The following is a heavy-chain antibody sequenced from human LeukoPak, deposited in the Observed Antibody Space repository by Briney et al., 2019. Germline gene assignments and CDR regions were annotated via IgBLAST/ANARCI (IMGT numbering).Heavy chain of an antibody. D-gene: IGHD4-11*01. J-gene: IGHJ5*02. CDR2: ISYSGST. CDR1: GGSISTYY. CDR3: ARESSQAYTNNGNWFDP. Sequence: SETLSLTCTVSGGSISTYYWSWIRQPPGKGLEWIGYISYSGSTNYNPSLKSRVTISVDTSKNQFSLKLSSVTAADTAVYYCARESSQAYTNNGNWFDPWGQGTLVTVSS. V-gene: IGHV4-59*01.